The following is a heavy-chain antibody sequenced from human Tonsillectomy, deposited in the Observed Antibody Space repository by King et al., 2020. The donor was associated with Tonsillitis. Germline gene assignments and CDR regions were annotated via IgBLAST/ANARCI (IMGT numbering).Heavy chain of an antibody. Sequence: QLVQSGAEVKKPGASVKVSCKASGYTFTDYYLHWVRQAPGQGLEWMGWINPNSGDTDYGQKFQGRVSMTRDTSISTAYMDLSRLRSDDTAVYFCARGEREYYGSGRSDYWGQGTLVTVSS. D-gene: IGHD3-10*01. V-gene: IGHV1-2*02. CDR3: ARGEREYYGSGRSDY. J-gene: IGHJ4*02. CDR2: INPNSGDT. CDR1: GYTFTDYY.